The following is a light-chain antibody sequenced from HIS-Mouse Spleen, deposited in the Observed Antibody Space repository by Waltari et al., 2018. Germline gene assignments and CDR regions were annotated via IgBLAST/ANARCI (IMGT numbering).Light chain of an antibody. Sequence: EIVLTQSPATLSLSPGERATLSCRASQSVSSYLAWYQQKPGQAPRRLIYDASNRATGSPARFRGSGAGTDFTLTISSLEPEDFAVYYCQQRSNWLTFGGGTKVEIK. CDR3: QQRSNWLT. CDR1: QSVSSY. CDR2: DAS. V-gene: IGKV3-11*01. J-gene: IGKJ4*01.